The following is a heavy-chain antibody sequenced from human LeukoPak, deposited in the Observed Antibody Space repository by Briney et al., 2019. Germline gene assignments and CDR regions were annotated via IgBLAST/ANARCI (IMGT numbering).Heavy chain of an antibody. CDR2: IYYSGST. D-gene: IGHD3-3*01. Sequence: TSETLSLTCTVSGGSISSSSYYWGWIRQPPGKGLEWIGSIYYSGSTYYNPSLKSRVTISVDTSKNQFSLKLCSVTAADTAVYYCARHFVMEHYDFWSGYPNWFDPWGQGTLVTVSS. CDR3: ARHFVMEHYDFWSGYPNWFDP. V-gene: IGHV4-39*01. J-gene: IGHJ5*02. CDR1: GGSISSSSYY.